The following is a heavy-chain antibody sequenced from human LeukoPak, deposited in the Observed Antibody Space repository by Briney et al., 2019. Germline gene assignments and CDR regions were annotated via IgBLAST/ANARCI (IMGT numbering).Heavy chain of an antibody. J-gene: IGHJ1*01. D-gene: IGHD3-9*01. CDR1: GFTFRNAW. V-gene: IGHV3-15*01. CDR2: FKSKTDVGTT. Sequence: PGGSLRLSCSTSGFTFRNAWMSWVRQAPGKGLELVGRFKSKTDVGTTDYAAPVKGRYTISRDDSKNTLYLQMNSLRPEDTAVYYCARVRNTYFDILTDGRYLQHWGQGTQVTVSS. CDR3: ARVRNTYFDILTDGRYLQH.